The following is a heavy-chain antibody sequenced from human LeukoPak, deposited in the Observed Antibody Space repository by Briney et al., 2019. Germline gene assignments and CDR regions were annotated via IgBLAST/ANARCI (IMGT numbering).Heavy chain of an antibody. CDR2: INPNSGGT. CDR3: ARGHGYTAYDVCYFNY. Sequence: GASVKVSCKASGYTFADYYMHWVRQAPGQGLEWMGWINPNSGGTNYAQKFQGRVTMTRDTSISTAYMELSRLRSDDTAVYYCARGHGYTAYDVCYFNYWGQGTLITVSS. CDR1: GYTFADYY. J-gene: IGHJ4*02. D-gene: IGHD5-12*01. V-gene: IGHV1-2*02.